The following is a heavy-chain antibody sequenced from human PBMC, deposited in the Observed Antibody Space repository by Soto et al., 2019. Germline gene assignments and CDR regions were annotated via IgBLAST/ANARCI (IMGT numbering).Heavy chain of an antibody. D-gene: IGHD2-15*01. CDR3: ARFSGYGERRRIVVVLVDTEETHDAFDI. CDR2: INAGNGNT. J-gene: IGHJ3*02. Sequence: DSVKVSCKASGYTFTSYAMHWVRQAPGQRLEWMGWINAGNGNTKYSQKFQGRVTITRDTSASTAYMELSSLRSEDTAVYYCARFSGYGERRRIVVVLVDTEETHDAFDIRCQGIMVTVS. V-gene: IGHV1-3*01. CDR1: GYTFTSYA.